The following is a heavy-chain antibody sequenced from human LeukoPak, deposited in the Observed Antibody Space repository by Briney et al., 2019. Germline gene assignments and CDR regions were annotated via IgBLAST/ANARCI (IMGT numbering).Heavy chain of an antibody. CDR2: FDLEDDET. V-gene: IGHV1-24*01. J-gene: IGHJ4*02. D-gene: IGHD1-14*01. CDR3: ATDGEPTYSVYFPF. Sequence: ASVKVSCKVSGHTLSKLSIHWVRQAPGEGLQWIGGFDLEDDETILAQKFRGRVTVTEDTSTNTAYMELSSLGSGDTATYYCATDGEPTYSVYFPFWGQGTPVTVSS. CDR1: GHTLSKLS.